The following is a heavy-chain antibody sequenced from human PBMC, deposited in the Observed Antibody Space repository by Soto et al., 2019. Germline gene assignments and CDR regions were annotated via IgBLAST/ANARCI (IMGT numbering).Heavy chain of an antibody. CDR1: GYTFTSYY. V-gene: IGHV1-46*01. J-gene: IGHJ4*02. CDR3: VRSPYSSGYYYAIDY. Sequence: VSVKVSCKASGYTFTSYYIHWMRHAPGQGLEWMGIINPSGGSTTYAQKFQGRVTMTRDTSTSTVYMDLSSLRSDDTAVYYCVRSPYSSGYYYAIDYWGQGTQVTVSS. CDR2: INPSGGST. D-gene: IGHD3-22*01.